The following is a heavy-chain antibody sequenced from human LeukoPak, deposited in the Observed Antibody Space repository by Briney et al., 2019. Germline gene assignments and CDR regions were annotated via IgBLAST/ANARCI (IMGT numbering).Heavy chain of an antibody. CDR3: ARGGVVVVPAAFDY. V-gene: IGHV3-20*04. Sequence: PGGSLRLSCAASGFTFDDYGMSWVRQAPGKGLEWVSGINWNGGSTGYADSVKGRFTISRDNAKNSLYLQMNSLRAEDTALYYCARGGVVVVPAAFDYWGQGTLVTVSS. CDR1: GFTFDDYG. CDR2: INWNGGST. D-gene: IGHD2-2*01. J-gene: IGHJ4*02.